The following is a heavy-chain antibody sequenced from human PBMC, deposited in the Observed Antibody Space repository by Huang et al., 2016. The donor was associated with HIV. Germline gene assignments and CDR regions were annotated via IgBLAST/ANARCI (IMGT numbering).Heavy chain of an antibody. D-gene: IGHD3-22*01. J-gene: IGHJ4*02. V-gene: IGHV3-30*02. CDR3: AKIKDYDSIGYLDY. Sequence: QVQLVESGGGVVQPGGSLRLSCAASGFMFSSYGMHWVRQAPGRGLEWVAFIRYDGSNKYYAYSVKGRFTISRDSFKNTLYLQINSLRVEDTAVYYCAKIKDYDSIGYLDYWGQGTLVTVSS. CDR2: IRYDGSNK. CDR1: GFMFSSYG.